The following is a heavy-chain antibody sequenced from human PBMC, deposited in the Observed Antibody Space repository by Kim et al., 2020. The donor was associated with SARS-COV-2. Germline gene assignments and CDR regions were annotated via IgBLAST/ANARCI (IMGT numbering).Heavy chain of an antibody. CDR3: ARGYCSGGSCYPNYYGMDV. V-gene: IGHV4-31*02. Sequence: SRVTISGDTSKNQFSLKRSSVTAADTAVYYCARGYCSGGSCYPNYYGMDVWGQGTTVTVSS. D-gene: IGHD2-15*01. J-gene: IGHJ6*02.